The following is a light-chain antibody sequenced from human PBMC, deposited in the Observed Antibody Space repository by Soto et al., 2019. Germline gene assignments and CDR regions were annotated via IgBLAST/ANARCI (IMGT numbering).Light chain of an antibody. CDR3: QQYGSSPLVT. CDR1: QSVSSSY. V-gene: IGKV3-20*01. Sequence: ELVLTQSPGTLSLSPGERATLSCRASQSVSSSYLSWYQQRPGQAPRLLIYGTSSRATGIPDRFSGSGSGTDVTLTISRLKPEDFAVYYCQQYGSSPLVTFGQGTRLEIK. J-gene: IGKJ5*01. CDR2: GTS.